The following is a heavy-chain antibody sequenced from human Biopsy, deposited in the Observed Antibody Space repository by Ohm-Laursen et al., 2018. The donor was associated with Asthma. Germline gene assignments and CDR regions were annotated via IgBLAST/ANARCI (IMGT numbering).Heavy chain of an antibody. CDR1: SGSGGYMRSGNYY. CDR2: IYYSGTT. V-gene: IGHV4-39*01. J-gene: IGHJ6*02. CDR3: VRGSSSWHHGPFHYYYGLDV. Sequence: SETLSLTCSLSSGSGGYMRSGNYYWGWIRQPPGKGLEWIGSIYYSGTTYYNPSLESRVAVSADTKKNQFSLKLTSAAAADTAVYYCVRGSSSWHHGPFHYYYGLDVWGQGTTATVSS. D-gene: IGHD6-13*01.